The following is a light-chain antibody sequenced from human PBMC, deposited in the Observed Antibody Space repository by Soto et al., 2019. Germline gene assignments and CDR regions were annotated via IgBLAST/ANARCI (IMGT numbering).Light chain of an antibody. Sequence: EIVLTPSPGTLSLSPGERVTLSCRASQSVSSNLAWYQQKPGQAPSLLIYGAFTRATGIPDRLSGTGSGTELNLTISRLQSEDFALYYCQKYNDWPLTCGQGTKVDIK. J-gene: IGKJ1*01. CDR2: GAF. CDR3: QKYNDWPLT. CDR1: QSVSSN. V-gene: IGKV3-15*01.